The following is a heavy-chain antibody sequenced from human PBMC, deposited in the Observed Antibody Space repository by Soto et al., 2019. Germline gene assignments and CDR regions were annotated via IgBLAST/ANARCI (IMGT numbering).Heavy chain of an antibody. J-gene: IGHJ4*02. CDR2: ISWDGGST. Sequence: GGSLRLSCAASGFTFDDYTMHWVRQAPGKGLEWVFLISWDGGSTYYADSVKGRFTISRDNSKNSLYLQMNSLRTEDTALYYCAKDHSSSWSLDYWGQGTLVTVSS. CDR1: GFTFDDYT. V-gene: IGHV3-43*01. D-gene: IGHD6-13*01. CDR3: AKDHSSSWSLDY.